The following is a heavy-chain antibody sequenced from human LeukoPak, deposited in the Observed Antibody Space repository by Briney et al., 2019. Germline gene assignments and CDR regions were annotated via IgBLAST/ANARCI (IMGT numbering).Heavy chain of an antibody. D-gene: IGHD6-19*01. V-gene: IGHV1-69*05. CDR2: IIPIFGTA. Sequence: SVKVSCKASGGTFSSYAISWVRQAPGQGLEWMGGIIPIFGTANYAQKLQGRVTMTTDTSTSTAYMELRSLRSDDTAVYYCAREAEQWLALDYWGQGTLVTVSS. J-gene: IGHJ4*02. CDR1: GGTFSSYA. CDR3: AREAEQWLALDY.